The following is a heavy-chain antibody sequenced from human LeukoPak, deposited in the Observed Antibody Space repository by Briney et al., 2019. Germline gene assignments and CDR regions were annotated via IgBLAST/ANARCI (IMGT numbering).Heavy chain of an antibody. V-gene: IGHV3-48*03. CDR2: ISSSGSTI. Sequence: GGSLRLSCAASGFTFSSYEMNWVRQAPGKGLEWVSYISSSGSTIFYADSVKGRFTIPRDNAKDSLYLQMNSLRAEDTAVYYCARQQPAFDYWGQGTLVTVSS. D-gene: IGHD6-13*01. J-gene: IGHJ4*02. CDR3: ARQQPAFDY. CDR1: GFTFSSYE.